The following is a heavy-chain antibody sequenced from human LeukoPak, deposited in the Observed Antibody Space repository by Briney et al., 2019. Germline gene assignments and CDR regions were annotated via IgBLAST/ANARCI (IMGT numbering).Heavy chain of an antibody. D-gene: IGHD3-22*01. CDR2: IYYSGST. CDR3: ARLYYDSSGYYQICYFDY. V-gene: IGHV4-39*01. Sequence: SETLYLTCTVSGGSISSSSYYWGWIRQPPGQGLEWFGSIYYSGSTYYNTSLKSRVTISVDTSKNQFSLNLSSVTAADTAVYYCARLYYDSSGYYQICYFDYWGQGTLVTVSS. J-gene: IGHJ4*02. CDR1: GGSISSSSYY.